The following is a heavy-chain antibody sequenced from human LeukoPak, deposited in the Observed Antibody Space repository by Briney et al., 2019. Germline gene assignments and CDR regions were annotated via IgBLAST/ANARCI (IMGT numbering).Heavy chain of an antibody. D-gene: IGHD2-2*01. Sequence: SETLSLTCAVYGGSFSGYYWSWIRQPPGKGLEWIGEINHSGSTNYNPSFKSRVTISVDTSKNQFSLKPSSVTAADTAVYYCARATLYCSSTSCYLTYFDYWGQGTLVTVSS. V-gene: IGHV4-34*01. CDR2: INHSGST. CDR1: GGSFSGYY. J-gene: IGHJ4*02. CDR3: ARATLYCSSTSCYLTYFDY.